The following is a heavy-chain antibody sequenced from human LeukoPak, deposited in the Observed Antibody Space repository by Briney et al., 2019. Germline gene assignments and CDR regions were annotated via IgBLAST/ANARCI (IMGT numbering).Heavy chain of an antibody. CDR1: GFSFSSYS. Sequence: GGSLRLSCAASGFSFSSYSLNWVRQAPGKGLEWVSYISSSSRTIYYADSVKGRFTISRDNAKNSLYLQMNSLRAEDTAVYYCAREKDYDILSSFDYWGQGTLVTVSS. CDR3: AREKDYDILSSFDY. D-gene: IGHD3-9*01. V-gene: IGHV3-48*04. CDR2: ISSSSRTI. J-gene: IGHJ4*02.